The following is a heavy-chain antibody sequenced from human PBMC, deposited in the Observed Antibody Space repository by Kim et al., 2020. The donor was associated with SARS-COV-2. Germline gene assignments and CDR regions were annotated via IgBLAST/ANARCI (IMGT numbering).Heavy chain of an antibody. J-gene: IGHJ4*02. D-gene: IGHD3-10*01. V-gene: IGHV3-7*03. CDR2: IKQDGSET. CDR1: GFTLNSFC. Sequence: GGSLRLSCAASGFTLNSFCMTWVRQTPGKGLEWVANIKQDGSETYNVDSLRGRFTISTDISKNSMYLQMNYLRDDHTAVYYCARAGRSGALDYWGQGTLVTVSS. CDR3: ARAGRSGALDY.